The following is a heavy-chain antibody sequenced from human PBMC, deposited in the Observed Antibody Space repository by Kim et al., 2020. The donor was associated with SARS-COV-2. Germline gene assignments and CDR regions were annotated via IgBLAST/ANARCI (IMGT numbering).Heavy chain of an antibody. D-gene: IGHD3-10*01. J-gene: IGHJ6*04. CDR3: ARYRLRYSYSHMYYYGMDV. CDR1: GFTFSNYA. Sequence: GGSLRLSCAASGFTFSNYAMHWVRQTPGKGLEWVALIISDGSNESYADSVKGRFTISSANSKNKLYLQLDSLRPDNAAVYYCARYRLRYSYSHMYYYGMDVWGKGTTVTLSS. V-gene: IGHV3-30*04. CDR2: IISDGSNE.